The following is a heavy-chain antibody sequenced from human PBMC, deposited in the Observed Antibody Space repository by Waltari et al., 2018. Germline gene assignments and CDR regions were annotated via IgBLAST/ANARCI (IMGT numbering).Heavy chain of an antibody. CDR3: AREGYTSGRAGNFDY. CDR1: SSAFNHDI. J-gene: IGHJ4*02. D-gene: IGHD2-15*01. V-gene: IGHV3-30-3*01. CDR2: MSYDGYSR. Sequence: LVESGGDVVQSGRSLRLSCASSSSAFNHDIMHWVRQAPGKGLEWVSAMSYDGYSRYYADSVKGRFTISRDDSLKTVYLQLDSLRVEDTAVYYCAREGYTSGRAGNFDYWGQGTLVTVSS.